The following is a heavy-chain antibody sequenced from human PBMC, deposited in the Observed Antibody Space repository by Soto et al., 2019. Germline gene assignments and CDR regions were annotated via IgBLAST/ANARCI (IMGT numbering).Heavy chain of an antibody. J-gene: IGHJ4*02. CDR1: GGSISNNNYY. Sequence: SETLSLTCTVSGGSISNNNYYWGWIRQPPGKGLDWIGSIFHSGSTYYNPSLKSRVTISVDTSKNQFSLKLNSVTAADTAVYYCASHSYYDSSGXHYWGQGTLVTVSS. V-gene: IGHV4-39*01. CDR3: ASHSYYDSSGXHY. D-gene: IGHD3-22*01. CDR2: IFHSGST.